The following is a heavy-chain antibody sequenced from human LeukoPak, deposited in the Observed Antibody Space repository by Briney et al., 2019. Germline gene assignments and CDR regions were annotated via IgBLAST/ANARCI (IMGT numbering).Heavy chain of an antibody. V-gene: IGHV3-30*19. D-gene: IGHD3-22*01. CDR2: ISYDGSNK. J-gene: IGHJ4*02. Sequence: PGGSLRLSCAASGFTFSSYGMHWVRQAPGKGLEWVAVISYDGSNKYYADSVKGRFTISRDNSKNTLYLQMNSLRAEDTAVYYCARDAGMIVDSFRYWGQGTLVTVSS. CDR3: ARDAGMIVDSFRY. CDR1: GFTFSSYG.